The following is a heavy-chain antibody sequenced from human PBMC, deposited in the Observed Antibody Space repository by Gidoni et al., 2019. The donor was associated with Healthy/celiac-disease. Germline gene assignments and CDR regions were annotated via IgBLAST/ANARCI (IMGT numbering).Heavy chain of an antibody. Sequence: EVQLLESGGGLVQPGGSLRLACAASGFPFRSYAMSWVRQAPGKGLEWVSAISGSGGSTYYADSVKGRFTISRDNSKNTLYLQMNSLRAEDTAVYYCAKVYGPNDYYYYYYMDVWGKGTTVTVSS. D-gene: IGHD4-17*01. CDR2: ISGSGGST. CDR1: GFPFRSYA. CDR3: AKVYGPNDYYYYYYMDV. V-gene: IGHV3-23*01. J-gene: IGHJ6*03.